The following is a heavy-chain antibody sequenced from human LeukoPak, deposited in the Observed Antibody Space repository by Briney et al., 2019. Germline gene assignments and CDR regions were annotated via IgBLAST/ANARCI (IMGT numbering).Heavy chain of an antibody. Sequence: GGSLRLSCAASGFTFSNYGMNWVRQAPGKGLEWVSALSSSGGSTYYADSVKGRFTISRDNSKNTLYLQMSSLRAEDTAVYYCARGASDLRGMDVWGKGTTVTVSS. V-gene: IGHV3-23*01. J-gene: IGHJ6*04. CDR3: ARGASDLRGMDV. CDR1: GFTFSNYG. CDR2: LSSSGGST.